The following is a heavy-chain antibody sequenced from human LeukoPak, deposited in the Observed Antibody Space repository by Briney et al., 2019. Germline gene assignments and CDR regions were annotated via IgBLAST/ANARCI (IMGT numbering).Heavy chain of an antibody. CDR3: AKPTNTYCGGDCYATNFDY. Sequence: GGSLRLSCAASGFAFSSYAMSWVRQAPGKGLEWVSAISDSGGSTYYADSVKGRFTISRDNSKNTLYLQMNSLRAEDTAIYYCAKPTNTYCGGDCYATNFDYWGQGTLVTVSS. D-gene: IGHD2-21*01. CDR1: GFAFSSYA. J-gene: IGHJ4*02. V-gene: IGHV3-23*01. CDR2: ISDSGGST.